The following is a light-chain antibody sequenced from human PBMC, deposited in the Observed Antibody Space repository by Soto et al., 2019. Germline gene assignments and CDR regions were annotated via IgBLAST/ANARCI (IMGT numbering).Light chain of an antibody. CDR2: DAS. J-gene: IGKJ5*01. CDR1: QSVSSY. CDR3: QHNGRS. Sequence: EIVSTQSPATLSLSPGERATLSCRASQSVSSYLAWYQQKPGQAPRLLIYDASNRATGIPARFSGSGSGTDFTLTINRLDPEDSAVYYCQHNGRSFGQGTRLE. V-gene: IGKV3-11*01.